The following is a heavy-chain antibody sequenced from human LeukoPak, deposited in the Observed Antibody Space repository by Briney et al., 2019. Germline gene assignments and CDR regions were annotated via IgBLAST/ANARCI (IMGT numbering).Heavy chain of an antibody. CDR1: GFTFSIYA. V-gene: IGHV3-23*01. Sequence: GGSLRLSCSASGFTFSIYAMSWVRQAPGKGLKWVSGISGSAGSSGGSTSYADSVKGRFTISRDNSKNSLYLQMNSLRAEDTAVYYCARDYPPLFNPIQEIKYYYYYYMDVWGKGTTVTISS. D-gene: IGHD1-14*01. CDR3: ARDYPPLFNPIQEIKYYYYYYMDV. CDR2: ISGSAGSSGGST. J-gene: IGHJ6*03.